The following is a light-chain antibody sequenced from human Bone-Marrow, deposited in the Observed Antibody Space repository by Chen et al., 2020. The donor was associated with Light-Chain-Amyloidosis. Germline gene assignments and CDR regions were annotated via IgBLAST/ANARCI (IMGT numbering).Light chain of an antibody. CDR3: QVWDRSSDRPV. J-gene: IGLJ3*02. CDR1: NIGSTS. V-gene: IGLV3-21*02. CDR2: DDS. Sequence: SYVLTQPSSVSVAPGQTATIACGGNNIGSTSVHWYQQTPGHAPLLVVYDDSDRPSGIPGRLSGSISGNTATLTISRVEDGDEADYYCQVWDRSSDRPVFGGGTKLTV.